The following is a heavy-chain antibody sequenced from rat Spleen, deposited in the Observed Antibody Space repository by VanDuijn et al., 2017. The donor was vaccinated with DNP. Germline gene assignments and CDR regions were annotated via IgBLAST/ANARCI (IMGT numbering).Heavy chain of an antibody. CDR2: ITPSGYRT. Sequence: EVQLVESGGGLVQPGRSLKLSCAASGFTFSNYYMAWVRQAPKKGLEWVAAITPSGYRTYYTDSVKGRFTISRDNAKSSLYLQMISLKSEDSATYYCVRPTTGAFAYWGQGTLVTVSS. V-gene: IGHV5-22*01. J-gene: IGHJ3*01. CDR3: VRPTTGAFAY. D-gene: IGHD1-6*01. CDR1: GFTFSNYY.